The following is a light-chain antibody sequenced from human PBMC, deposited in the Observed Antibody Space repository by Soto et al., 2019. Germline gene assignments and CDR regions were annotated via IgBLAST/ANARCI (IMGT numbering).Light chain of an antibody. CDR2: VTS. V-gene: IGKV1-9*01. J-gene: IGKJ5*01. CDR1: QGMSSY. CDR3: QQSYSTPIT. Sequence: IQLTQSPSSLSASVGDRVTLTCRASQGMSSYLAWYQQKPGKAPKLLIYVTSTLQTGVPSRFSGSRSGADFTLTISSLQPEDFATYYCQQSYSTPITFGQGTRLEIK.